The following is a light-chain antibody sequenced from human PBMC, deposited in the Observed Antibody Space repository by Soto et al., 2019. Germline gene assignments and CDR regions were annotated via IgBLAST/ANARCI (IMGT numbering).Light chain of an antibody. Sequence: QSALAQPPSASGTAGQRVTISCSGSTSNIGSNTVNWYRQLPGTAPKTLIYSNNQRPSGVPDRFSGSKSGTSGSLAISGLLSEDEADYYCAAWDDGLNGYVFGTGTKVTVL. CDR3: AAWDDGLNGYV. CDR1: TSNIGSNT. V-gene: IGLV1-44*01. CDR2: SNN. J-gene: IGLJ1*01.